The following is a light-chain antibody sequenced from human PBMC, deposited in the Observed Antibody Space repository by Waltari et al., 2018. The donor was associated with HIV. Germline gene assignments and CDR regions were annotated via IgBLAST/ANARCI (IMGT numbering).Light chain of an antibody. V-gene: IGLV2-14*01. CDR1: SSDVGGHNY. CDR2: DVS. Sequence: QSALTQPASVSGSPGQSITISCTGTSSDVGGHNYVSWYQQHPGKAPKLMIYDVSYRPSGVSKRFSGSKSGNTASLTISGLQAEDEADYYCSSYTSSSTLYVVFGGGTKLTVL. CDR3: SSYTSSSTLYVV. J-gene: IGLJ2*01.